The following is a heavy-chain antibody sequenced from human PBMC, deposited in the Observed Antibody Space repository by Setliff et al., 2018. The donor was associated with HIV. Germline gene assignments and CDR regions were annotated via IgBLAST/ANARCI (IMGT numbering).Heavy chain of an antibody. Sequence: SQTLSLTCAISGDSVSSSNRVAWNWLRQSPSRGLEWLGRTYYSSKWYIDYAMSVKGRIIINPDTSKNRFSLQLNSVTPEDTAVYYCVRGDVSAFDIWGQGTIVTVSS. CDR2: TYYSSKWYI. D-gene: IGHD2-21*02. CDR1: GDSVSSSNRVA. CDR3: VRGDVSAFDI. V-gene: IGHV6-1*01. J-gene: IGHJ3*02.